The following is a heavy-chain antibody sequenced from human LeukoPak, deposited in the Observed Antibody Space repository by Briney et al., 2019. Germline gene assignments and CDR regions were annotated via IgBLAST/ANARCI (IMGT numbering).Heavy chain of an antibody. Sequence: SQTLSLTCTVSGGSISSGAYYWNWIRQHPGKGLEWIGYIYYSGSTYYNPSLKSRVTMSVDTSKNQFSLKLSSVTAADTAVYYCTREVIEDWFDPWGQGTLVTVSS. J-gene: IGHJ5*02. D-gene: IGHD2/OR15-2a*01. V-gene: IGHV4-31*03. CDR3: TREVIEDWFDP. CDR1: GGSISSGAYY. CDR2: IYYSGST.